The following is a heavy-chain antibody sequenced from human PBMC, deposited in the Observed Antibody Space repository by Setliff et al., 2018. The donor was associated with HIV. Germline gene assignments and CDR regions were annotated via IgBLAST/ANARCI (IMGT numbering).Heavy chain of an antibody. V-gene: IGHV3-23*01. CDR3: ARDRAYASFDY. CDR1: GISFSSYA. D-gene: IGHD3-16*01. CDR2: ISDRGGSI. J-gene: IGHJ4*02. Sequence: AGGSLRLSCEASGISFSSYAMTWVRQAPGKGLQWVSGISDRGGSIYYAESVRGRFTISRDDAKNSLYLQMNSLRAEDTAVYYCARDRAYASFDYWGQGTLVTVSS.